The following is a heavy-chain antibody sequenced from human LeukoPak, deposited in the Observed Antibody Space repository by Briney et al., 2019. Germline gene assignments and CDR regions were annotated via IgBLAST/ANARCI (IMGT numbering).Heavy chain of an antibody. J-gene: IGHJ4*02. V-gene: IGHV1-18*01. Sequence: GASVKVSCKASGYTFTSYSISWGREAPGQGLEWMGWISAYNGNTNYAQKLQGRVTMTTDTSTSTAYMELRSLRSDDTAVYYCARSIHYDFWSGYYLDYGGQGTLVTVSS. CDR3: ARSIHYDFWSGYYLDY. CDR1: GYTFTSYS. D-gene: IGHD3-3*01. CDR2: ISAYNGNT.